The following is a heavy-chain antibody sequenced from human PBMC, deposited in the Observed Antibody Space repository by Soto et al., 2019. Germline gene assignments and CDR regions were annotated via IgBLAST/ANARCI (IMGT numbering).Heavy chain of an antibody. Sequence: QVQLVQSGAEVKKPGSSVKVSCKASGGTFSSYAISWVRQAPGQGLEWMGGIIPIFGTANYAQKFQGRVTITADESTSTAYMELSRLRSEDTAVYYCARVDSSGYYFPYYYYYGMDGWGQGTTVTVSS. CDR1: GGTFSSYA. CDR3: ARVDSSGYYFPYYYYYGMDG. CDR2: IIPIFGTA. J-gene: IGHJ6*02. D-gene: IGHD3-22*01. V-gene: IGHV1-69*01.